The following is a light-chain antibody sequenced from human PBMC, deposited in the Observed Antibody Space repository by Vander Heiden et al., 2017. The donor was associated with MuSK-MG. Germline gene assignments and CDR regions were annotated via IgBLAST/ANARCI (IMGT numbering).Light chain of an antibody. CDR3: QSYDNSLSGSGV. J-gene: IGLJ1*01. CDR1: RSNLGAGYD. Sequence: QSVLTQPPSVSGAPGQTVPISRTGSRSNLGAGYDGHWYQQHPGTAPKLLIYGNTNRPSGVPDRFSGSKSGTSASLAITGLQDEDEADYYCQSYDNSLSGSGVFGTGTKVTVL. V-gene: IGLV1-40*01. CDR2: GNT.